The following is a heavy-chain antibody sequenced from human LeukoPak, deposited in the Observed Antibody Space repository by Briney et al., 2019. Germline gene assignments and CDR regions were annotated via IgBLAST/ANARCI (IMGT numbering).Heavy chain of an antibody. J-gene: IGHJ4*02. CDR2: ISSSSTTI. CDR1: GFTFSSYS. CDR3: ARDLGSSSDY. Sequence: GGSLRLSCAASGFTFSSYSMMWVRQAPGKGLEWVSYISSSSTTIYYADSVKGRFTISRDNAKNSVYLQMNSLRAEDTAVYYCARDLGSSSDYWGQGTLVTVSS. V-gene: IGHV3-48*01. D-gene: IGHD6-13*01.